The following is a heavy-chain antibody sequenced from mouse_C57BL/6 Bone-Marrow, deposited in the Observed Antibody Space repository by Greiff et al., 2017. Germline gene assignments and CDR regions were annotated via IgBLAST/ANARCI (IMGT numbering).Heavy chain of an antibody. D-gene: IGHD2-3*01. V-gene: IGHV1-4*01. CDR1: GYTFTSYT. J-gene: IGHJ2*01. Sequence: VQLQQSGAELARPGASVKMSCKASGYTFTSYTMHWVKQRPGQGLEWIGYINPSSGYTKYNQKFKDKATLTADKSSSTAYMQLSSLTSEDSAVYYCETDGYYDLDYWGQGTTLTVSS. CDR2: INPSSGYT. CDR3: ETDGYYDLDY.